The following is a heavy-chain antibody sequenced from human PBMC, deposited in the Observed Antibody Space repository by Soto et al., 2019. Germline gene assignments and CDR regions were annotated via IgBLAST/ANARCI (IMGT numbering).Heavy chain of an antibody. J-gene: IGHJ5*02. V-gene: IGHV3-74*01. Sequence: EVQLVESGGGLVQPGGSLRLSCAASGFTFSTYWMHWVRQATGKGLVWVSRINSDGSSTYYADAVKGRFTISRDKAKNTLSLQMNSLRAEDTAVYYCSNWFDPWGQGTLVTVSS. CDR3: SNWFDP. CDR2: INSDGSST. CDR1: GFTFSTYW.